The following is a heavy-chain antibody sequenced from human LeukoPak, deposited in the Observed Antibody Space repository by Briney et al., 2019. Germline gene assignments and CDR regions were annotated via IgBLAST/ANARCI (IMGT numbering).Heavy chain of an antibody. Sequence: GGSLRLSCAASGFTFDNYGMHWVRQAPGKGLEWVGRIKSKTDSGTTDYAAPVKGRFTISRDDSKNTLYLQMNSLKFEDTAVYYCTTAPAQSDYWGQGTLVTVSS. J-gene: IGHJ4*02. CDR1: GFTFDNYG. D-gene: IGHD2-2*01. CDR2: IKSKTDSGTT. V-gene: IGHV3-15*01. CDR3: TTAPAQSDY.